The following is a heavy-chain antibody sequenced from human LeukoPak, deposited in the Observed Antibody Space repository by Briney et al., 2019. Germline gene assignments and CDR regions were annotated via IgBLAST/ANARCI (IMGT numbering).Heavy chain of an antibody. V-gene: IGHV3-7*01. D-gene: IGHD2-21*02. J-gene: IGHJ5*02. CDR1: GFTFSSYW. Sequence: GGSLRLSCAASGFTFSSYWMSWVRQAPGKGLEWVANIKQDGSEKYYVDSVKGRFTISRDNAKNSLYLQMNSLRAEDTAVYYCARESCGGDCYSINWFDPWGQGTLVTVSP. CDR2: IKQDGSEK. CDR3: ARESCGGDCYSINWFDP.